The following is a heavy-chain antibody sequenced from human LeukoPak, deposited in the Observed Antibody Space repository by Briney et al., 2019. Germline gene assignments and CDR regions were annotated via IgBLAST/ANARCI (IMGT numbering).Heavy chain of an antibody. CDR3: ARDPWGYYDSSGYYP. D-gene: IGHD3-22*01. V-gene: IGHV3-21*01. J-gene: IGHJ5*02. CDR2: ISSSSSYI. CDR1: GFTFSSYS. Sequence: GGSLRHSCAASGFTFSSYSMNWVRQAPGKGLEWVSSISSSSSYIYYADSVKGRFTISRDNAKNSLYLQMNSLRAEDTAVYYCARDPWGYYDSSGYYPWGQGTLVTVSS.